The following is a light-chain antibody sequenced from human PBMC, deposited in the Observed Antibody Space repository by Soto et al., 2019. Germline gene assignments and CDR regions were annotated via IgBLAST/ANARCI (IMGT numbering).Light chain of an antibody. J-gene: IGKJ5*01. V-gene: IGKV3-20*01. CDR2: GTF. CDR1: QSLGTTD. Sequence: EIVLTQSPGTLSLSPGKRATLSCRASQSLGTTDLVWYQQRSGQPPRLVIHGTFSTAAGIPARFSGSGSETDFSNEINRLEHEDSAVYYCQQYGMLPYTSGRETRMEIQ. CDR3: QQYGMLPYT.